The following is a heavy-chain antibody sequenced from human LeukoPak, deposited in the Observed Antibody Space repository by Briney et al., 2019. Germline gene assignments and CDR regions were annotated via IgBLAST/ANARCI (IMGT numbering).Heavy chain of an antibody. CDR2: IKLDGTQK. Sequence: GGSLRLSCAASGFTFRNYWMSWIRQAPGRGLEWVANIKLDGTQKNYIQSVRGRFTISRDNARNFLYLQLSSLRAEDTAVYYCTRDFWTDYWGQGTLVSVSS. J-gene: IGHJ4*02. CDR3: TRDFWTDY. CDR1: GFTFRNYW. V-gene: IGHV3-7*01. D-gene: IGHD3/OR15-3a*01.